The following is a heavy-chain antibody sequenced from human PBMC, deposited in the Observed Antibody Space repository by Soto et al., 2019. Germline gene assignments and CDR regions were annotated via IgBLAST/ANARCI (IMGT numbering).Heavy chain of an antibody. CDR1: GFTFDDYT. J-gene: IGHJ4*02. V-gene: IGHV3-43*01. CDR2: ISWDGGST. D-gene: IGHD2-15*01. Sequence: EVQLVESGGVVVQPGGSLRLSCAASGFTFDDYTMHWVRQAPGKGLEWVSLISWDGGSTYYADSVKGRFTISRDNSKNSLYLQMNSLRTEDTALYDCAKDRLRYCSGGSCYSASNFDYWGQGTLVTVSS. CDR3: AKDRLRYCSGGSCYSASNFDY.